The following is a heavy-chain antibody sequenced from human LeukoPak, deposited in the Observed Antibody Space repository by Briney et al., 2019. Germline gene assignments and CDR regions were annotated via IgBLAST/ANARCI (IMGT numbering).Heavy chain of an antibody. D-gene: IGHD2-2*01. CDR1: GFTFSSYS. J-gene: IGHJ6*03. CDR3: ARVKVVPAAILYYYYYMDV. V-gene: IGHV4-39*07. Sequence: GSLRLSCAASGFTFSSYSMNWIRQPPGKGLEWIGSIYYSGSTYYNPSLKSRVTISVDTSKNQFSLKLSSVTAADTAVYYCARVKVVPAAILYYYYYMDVWGKGTTVTVSS. CDR2: IYYSGST.